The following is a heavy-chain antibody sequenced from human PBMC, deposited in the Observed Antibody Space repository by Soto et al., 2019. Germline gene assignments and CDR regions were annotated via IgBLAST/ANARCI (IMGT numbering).Heavy chain of an antibody. CDR2: IYYSGNT. Sequence: PSETLSLTCTVSGGSISSYYWSWIRQPPGKGLEWIGYIYYSGNTHYNPSLQSRVTISVDTSKDQFSLNLSSVTAADTAVYYCARGQGGTYHRNAPFDYWGQGTLVTVSS. D-gene: IGHD1-26*01. V-gene: IGHV4-59*01. CDR1: GGSISSYY. J-gene: IGHJ4*02. CDR3: ARGQGGTYHRNAPFDY.